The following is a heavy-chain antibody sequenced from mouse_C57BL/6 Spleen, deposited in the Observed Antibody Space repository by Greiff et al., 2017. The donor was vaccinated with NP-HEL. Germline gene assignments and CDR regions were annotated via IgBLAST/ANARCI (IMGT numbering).Heavy chain of an antibody. J-gene: IGHJ1*03. D-gene: IGHD1-1*01. V-gene: IGHV5-4*01. CDR2: ISDGGSYT. Sequence: VQLKESGGGLVKPGGSLKLSCAASGFTFSSYAMSWVRQTPEKRLEWVATISDGGSYTYYPDNVKGRFTISRDNAKNNLYLQMSHLKSEDTAMYYCARDLNYYGSSFYWYFDVWGTGTTVTVSS. CDR3: ARDLNYYGSSFYWYFDV. CDR1: GFTFSSYA.